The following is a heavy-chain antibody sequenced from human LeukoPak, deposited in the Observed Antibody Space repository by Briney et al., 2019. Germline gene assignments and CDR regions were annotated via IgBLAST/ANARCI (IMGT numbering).Heavy chain of an antibody. Sequence: SETLSLTCAVSGGSINSSNWWSWVRQPPGKGLEWIGGIYHSGSTNYNPSLKSRVTISVDKSKNQFSLKLSSVTAADTAVYYCARDVYYDFWSGYYHPYGMDVWGQGTTVTVSS. J-gene: IGHJ6*02. D-gene: IGHD3-3*01. CDR2: IYHSGST. CDR3: ARDVYYDFWSGYYHPYGMDV. CDR1: GGSINSSNW. V-gene: IGHV4-4*02.